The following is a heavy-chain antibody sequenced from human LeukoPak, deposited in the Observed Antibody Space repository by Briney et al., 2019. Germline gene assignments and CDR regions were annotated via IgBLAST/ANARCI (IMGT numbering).Heavy chain of an antibody. V-gene: IGHV3-21*01. CDR3: AKEKHYGDYVFDY. J-gene: IGHJ4*02. D-gene: IGHD4-17*01. CDR2: IRAGSSHI. Sequence: PGXXPXXXSSIRAGSSHIYYADPVEGRFTISRDNAKNSLYLQMNSLRAEDTAVYYCAKEKHYGDYVFDYWGQGTLVTVSS.